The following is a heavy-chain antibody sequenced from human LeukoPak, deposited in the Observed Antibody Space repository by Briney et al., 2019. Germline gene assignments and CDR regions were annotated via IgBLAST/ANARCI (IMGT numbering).Heavy chain of an antibody. D-gene: IGHD3-9*01. CDR2: ISAYNGNT. CDR1: GYTFTSYG. V-gene: IGHV1-18*01. J-gene: IGHJ4*02. CDR3: ARVAMGDILTGYYLDY. Sequence: GASVKVSCKASGYTFTSYGISWVRQAPGQGLEWMGWISAYNGNTNYAQKLQGRVTMTTDTSTSTAYMELRSLRSDDTAVYYCARVAMGDILTGYYLDYWGQGTLVTVSS.